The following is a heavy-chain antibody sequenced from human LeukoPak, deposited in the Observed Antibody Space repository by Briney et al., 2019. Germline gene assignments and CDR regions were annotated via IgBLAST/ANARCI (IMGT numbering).Heavy chain of an antibody. D-gene: IGHD2-15*01. CDR2: ISAYNGNT. CDR1: GYTFTSYG. V-gene: IGHV1-18*01. J-gene: IGHJ4*02. Sequence: GASVKVSCKASGYTFTSYGISWVRQAPGQGLEWMGWISAYNGNTNYAQKLQGRVTMTTDTSTSTAYMELRSLRSDDTALYYCARDTYCSGGSCLRDYWGQGTLVTVSS. CDR3: ARDTYCSGGSCLRDY.